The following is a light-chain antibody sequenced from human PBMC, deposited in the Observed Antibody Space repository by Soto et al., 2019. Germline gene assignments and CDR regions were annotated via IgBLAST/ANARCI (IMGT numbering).Light chain of an antibody. J-gene: IGKJ1*01. V-gene: IGKV3D-11*02. CDR3: QQRSNWPWT. CDR2: DAS. Sequence: EIVLTQSPGTLSLSPGERATLSCRASQSVRSSYLAWYEPKHGQAPRVXIYDASHRATGIPARFSGSGAGTDCTLTISSLEPEDVAVDYCQQRSNWPWTFGQGTKVDIK. CDR1: QSVRSSY.